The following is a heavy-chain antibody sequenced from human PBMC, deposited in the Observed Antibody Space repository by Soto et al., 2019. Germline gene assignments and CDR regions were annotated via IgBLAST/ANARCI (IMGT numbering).Heavy chain of an antibody. CDR1: GDIFSGYS. CDR2: IIPIFGTT. D-gene: IGHD3-10*01. J-gene: IGHJ4*02. Sequence: VASVNVSCKTSGDIFSGYSISWVRQAPGQGLEWMGGIIPIFGTTNYAQRFHGRVTITADKSTSTVYMELYSLKSEDTAVYYCARWPSYYGSGPNWGQGTLVTVSS. V-gene: IGHV1-69*06. CDR3: ARWPSYYGSGPN.